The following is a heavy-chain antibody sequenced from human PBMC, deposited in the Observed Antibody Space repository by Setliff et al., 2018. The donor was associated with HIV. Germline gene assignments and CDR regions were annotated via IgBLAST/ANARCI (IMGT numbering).Heavy chain of an antibody. J-gene: IGHJ3*02. CDR2: IHCSGAT. V-gene: IGHV4-59*08. CDR1: GGSISSHY. Sequence: SETLSLTCTVSGGSISSHYWIWIRQPPGKGLEWIGYIHCSGATNYNPSLKSRVTISLDTSRTQFSLRLSSVTAADTAVYYCARHSPNVGVRGDAFDIWGQGTVVTVSS. D-gene: IGHD2-8*01. CDR3: ARHSPNVGVRGDAFDI.